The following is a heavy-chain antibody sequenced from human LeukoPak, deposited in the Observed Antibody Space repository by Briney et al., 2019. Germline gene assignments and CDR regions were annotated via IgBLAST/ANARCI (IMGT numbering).Heavy chain of an antibody. CDR1: GFTFSSYA. Sequence: GGSLRLSCAASGFTFSSYAMHWVRQAPGKGLERVPVISYDGSNKYYADSVKGRFTISRDNSKNTLYLQMNSLRAEDTAVYYCARDQARFGELSLYFDYWGQGTLVTVSS. CDR2: ISYDGSNK. V-gene: IGHV3-30-3*01. D-gene: IGHD3-10*01. CDR3: ARDQARFGELSLYFDY. J-gene: IGHJ4*02.